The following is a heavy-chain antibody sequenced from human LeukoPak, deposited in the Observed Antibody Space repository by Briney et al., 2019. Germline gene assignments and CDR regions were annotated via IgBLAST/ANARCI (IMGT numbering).Heavy chain of an antibody. J-gene: IGHJ4*02. V-gene: IGHV4-59*01. D-gene: IGHD1-1*01. CDR2: IYNSGST. Sequence: SETLSLTCTVSGGSISSYYWSWIRQPPGKGLEWIGDIYNSGSTNYNPSLKSRVAISVATSKNQFSLNLSFVTAADTAVYFCAREGGNGYFDYWGQGTLVTVSS. CDR1: GGSISSYY. CDR3: AREGGNGYFDY.